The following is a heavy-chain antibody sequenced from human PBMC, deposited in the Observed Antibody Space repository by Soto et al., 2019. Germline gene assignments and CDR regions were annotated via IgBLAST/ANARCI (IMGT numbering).Heavy chain of an antibody. D-gene: IGHD3-9*01. Sequence: SETLSLTCTVSGGSISGSFWSWIRQSPGKGLEFIGYIYYTGSTNSNPSLNGRASISVDTSKNQISLKLWSVTAADTAVYYCAREVTNYDVLTGYYSGAIFDPWGQGTLVTVS. CDR1: GGSISGSF. J-gene: IGHJ5*02. CDR2: IYYTGST. V-gene: IGHV4-59*01. CDR3: AREVTNYDVLTGYYSGAIFDP.